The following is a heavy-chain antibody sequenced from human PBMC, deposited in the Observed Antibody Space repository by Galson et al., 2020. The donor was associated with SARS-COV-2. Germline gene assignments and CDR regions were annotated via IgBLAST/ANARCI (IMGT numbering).Heavy chain of an antibody. V-gene: IGHV1-69*06. CDR3: ARPPVS. Sequence: ASVKVSCKTSGATFSSYDISWVRQAPGQGLEWMGRIITMFGTTNYAQKFQGRVTITADKSTSTAYLELSSLRSEDTAVYYCARPPVSWGQGTLVTVSS. CDR1: GATFSSYD. CDR2: IITMFGTT. J-gene: IGHJ1*01.